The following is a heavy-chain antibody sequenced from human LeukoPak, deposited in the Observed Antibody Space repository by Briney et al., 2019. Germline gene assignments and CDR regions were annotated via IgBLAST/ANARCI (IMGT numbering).Heavy chain of an antibody. CDR2: ISYDGSNK. D-gene: IGHD6-13*01. J-gene: IGHJ4*02. CDR1: GFSFSRYG. Sequence: SGGSLRLSCAASGFSFSRYGMHWVRQAPGKGLEWVSVISYDGSNKYYADSVKGRFTISRDNSKNTLYLQMNSLRAEDTAVYYCAKDASSAAAGTFDYWGQGTLVTVSS. V-gene: IGHV3-30*18. CDR3: AKDASSAAAGTFDY.